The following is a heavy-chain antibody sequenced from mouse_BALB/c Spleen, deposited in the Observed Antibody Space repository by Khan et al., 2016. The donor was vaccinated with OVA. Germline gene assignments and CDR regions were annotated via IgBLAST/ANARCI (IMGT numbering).Heavy chain of an antibody. J-gene: IGHJ2*01. CDR2: ISYSGST. D-gene: IGHD2-12*01. Sequence: VQLKESGPGLVKPSQSLSLTCTVTGYSITSGYGWNWIRQFPGNKLEWMGYISYSGSTNYNPSLQSRISITRDTSKNQLFLQLKSVTTKDTATYVCARTTRIKYWGQGTTLTVSS. CDR3: ARTTRIKY. V-gene: IGHV3-2*02. CDR1: GYSITSGYG.